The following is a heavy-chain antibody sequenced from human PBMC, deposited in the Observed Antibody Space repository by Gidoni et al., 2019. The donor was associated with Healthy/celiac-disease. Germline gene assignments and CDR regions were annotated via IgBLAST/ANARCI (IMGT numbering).Heavy chain of an antibody. CDR2: IYYSGST. Sequence: QVQLQESGPGLVKPSETLSPTCTVSGGSISSYYWSWIRQPPGKGLEWFGYIYYSGSTNYNPSLKSRVTISVDTSKNQFSLKLSSVTAADTAVYYCATTQGDYFDYWGQGTLVTVSS. V-gene: IGHV4-59*08. J-gene: IGHJ4*02. CDR1: GGSISSYY. D-gene: IGHD4-4*01. CDR3: ATTQGDYFDY.